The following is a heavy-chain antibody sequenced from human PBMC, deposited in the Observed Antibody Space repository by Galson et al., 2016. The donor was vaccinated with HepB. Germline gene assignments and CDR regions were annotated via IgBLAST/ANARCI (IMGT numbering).Heavy chain of an antibody. D-gene: IGHD3-10*01. Sequence: CAISGDSVSRNSAAWNWIRQSPSRGLEWLGRTYYRSEWHHHYAVSVKGRITINPDTSKNQFSLQLSSVTPEDTAVYYCARDGAGTGDLDSWGQGTLVIVSS. CDR1: GDSVSRNSAA. CDR2: TYYRSEWHH. J-gene: IGHJ4*02. V-gene: IGHV6-1*01. CDR3: ARDGAGTGDLDS.